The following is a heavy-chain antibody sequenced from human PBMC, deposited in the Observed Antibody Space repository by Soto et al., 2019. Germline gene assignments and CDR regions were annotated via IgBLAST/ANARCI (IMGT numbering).Heavy chain of an antibody. Sequence: SETLSLTCAVYGGSFSGYYWSWIRQPPGKGLEWIGEINHSGSTNYNPSLKSRVTISVDTSKNQFSLKLSSVTAADTAVYYCARGPSIAARSNFDYWGQGTLVTVSS. J-gene: IGHJ4*02. CDR1: GGSFSGYY. D-gene: IGHD6-6*01. CDR3: ARGPSIAARSNFDY. CDR2: INHSGST. V-gene: IGHV4-34*01.